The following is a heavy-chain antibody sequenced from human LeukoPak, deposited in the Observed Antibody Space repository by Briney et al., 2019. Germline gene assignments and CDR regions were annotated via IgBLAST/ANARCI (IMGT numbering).Heavy chain of an antibody. CDR2: ISYSGGP. D-gene: IGHD3-22*01. Sequence: SETLSLTCTVSGDSISSYHWSWIRQPPGRGLEWIGYISYSGGPNYNPSHKSRVTISVDTSKNQFSLKLTSVTAADTAVYYCAREYYGSSGYYNDYWGQGALVTVSS. J-gene: IGHJ4*02. CDR3: AREYYGSSGYYNDY. CDR1: GDSISSYH. V-gene: IGHV4-59*01.